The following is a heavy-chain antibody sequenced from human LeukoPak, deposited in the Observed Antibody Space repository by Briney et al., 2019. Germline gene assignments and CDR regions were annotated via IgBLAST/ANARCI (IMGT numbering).Heavy chain of an antibody. CDR2: IYHSGST. V-gene: IGHV4-4*02. CDR3: ARDELERRKDAFDI. J-gene: IGHJ3*02. Sequence: SGTLSLTCAVSGGSISSSNWWSWVRQPPGKGLEWIGEIYHSGSTNYNPSLKSRVTISVDKSKNQFSLKLSSVTAADTAVYYCARDELERRKDAFDIGGQGTMVTVSS. D-gene: IGHD1-1*01. CDR1: GGSISSSNW.